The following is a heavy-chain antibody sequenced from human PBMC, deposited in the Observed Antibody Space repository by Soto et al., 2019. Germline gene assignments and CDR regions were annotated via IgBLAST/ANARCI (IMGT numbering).Heavy chain of an antibody. J-gene: IGHJ4*02. D-gene: IGHD1-1*01. Sequence: SETLSLTCIVSGGSISPYYWSWIRQPPGKGLEWIGYIYYSGSTNYNPSLKSRVTISVDTSKNQFSLRLSSVTAADTAVYYCARGREAYKWNDAGYWGQGTLVTVSS. V-gene: IGHV4-59*01. CDR3: ARGREAYKWNDAGY. CDR1: GGSISPYY. CDR2: IYYSGST.